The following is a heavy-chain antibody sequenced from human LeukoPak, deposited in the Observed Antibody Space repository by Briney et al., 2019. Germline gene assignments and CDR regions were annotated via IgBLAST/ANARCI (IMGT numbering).Heavy chain of an antibody. J-gene: IGHJ4*02. V-gene: IGHV1-46*01. CDR2: INPSGGST. D-gene: IGHD6-13*01. CDR3: ARAGYSSSWYRGALDY. CDR1: GYTFTSYY. Sequence: ASVKVSCKASGYTFTSYYMHWVRQAPGQGLEWMGIINPSGGSTSYAQKFQGRVTMTRDMSTSTVYMELSSLRSEDTAVYYCARAGYSSSWYRGALDYWGQGTLVTVSS.